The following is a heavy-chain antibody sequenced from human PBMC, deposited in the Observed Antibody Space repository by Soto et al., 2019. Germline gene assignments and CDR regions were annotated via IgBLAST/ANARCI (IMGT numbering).Heavy chain of an antibody. CDR2: IIPILGIA. D-gene: IGHD5-18*01. CDR1: GGTFSSYT. J-gene: IGHJ4*02. CDR3: AKIPPGYSYGYFYFDY. V-gene: IGHV1-69*02. Sequence: SVKVSCKASGGTFSSYTISWVRQAPGQGLEWMGRIIPILGIANYAQKFQGRVTITADKSTSTAYMELSSLRSEDTAVYYCAKIPPGYSYGYFYFDYWGQGTPVTVSS.